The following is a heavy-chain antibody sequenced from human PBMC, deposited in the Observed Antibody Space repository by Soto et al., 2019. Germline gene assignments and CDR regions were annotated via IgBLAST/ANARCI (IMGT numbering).Heavy chain of an antibody. J-gene: IGHJ4*02. Sequence: PGVSLRLSGSASGFSYNTYSKNWVRHVPGKGLERVSSFSSSSSCLNYANSVYWRFLISRDNAQNSMYRNLSSLRAADTAVASCASLSRIALEYFGQLPRVVLSS. CDR2: FSSSSSCL. V-gene: IGHV3-21*01. CDR3: ASLSRIALEY. CDR1: GFSYNTYS. D-gene: IGHD3-16*02.